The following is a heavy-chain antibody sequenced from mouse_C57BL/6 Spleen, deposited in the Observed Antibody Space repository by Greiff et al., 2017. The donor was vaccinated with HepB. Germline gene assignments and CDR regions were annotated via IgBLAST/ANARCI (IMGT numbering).Heavy chain of an antibody. D-gene: IGHD1-1*01. J-gene: IGHJ2*01. CDR2: ISSGGSYT. Sequence: EVKVVESGGDLVKPGGSLKLSCAASGFTFSSYGMSWVRQTPDKRLEWVATISSGGSYTYYPDSVKGRFTISRDNAKNTLYLQMSSLKSEDTAMYYCARRGITTVVASFDYWGQGTTLTVSS. CDR1: GFTFSSYG. CDR3: ARRGITTVVASFDY. V-gene: IGHV5-6*02.